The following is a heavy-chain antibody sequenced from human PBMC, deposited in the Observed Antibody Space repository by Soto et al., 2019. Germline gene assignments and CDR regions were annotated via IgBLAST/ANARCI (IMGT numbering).Heavy chain of an antibody. J-gene: IGHJ4*02. D-gene: IGHD1-1*01. Sequence: PGGSLRLSCVASAFTFTDYYMNWIRQTPGKGLEWLSYISISGTDTNYADSVKGRFTISRDNAKNSIFLQMNSLRVEDTAIYYCAFLSRYPNYWGQETLATVSS. V-gene: IGHV3-11*03. CDR2: ISISGTDT. CDR1: AFTFTDYY. CDR3: AFLSRYPNY.